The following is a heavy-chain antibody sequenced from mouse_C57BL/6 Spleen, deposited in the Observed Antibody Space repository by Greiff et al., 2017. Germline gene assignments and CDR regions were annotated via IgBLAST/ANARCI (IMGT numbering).Heavy chain of an antibody. Sequence: VQLQQSGPELVKPGASVKISCKASGYAFSSSWMNWVKQRPGKGLEWIGRIYPGDGDTNYNGKFKGKATLTADKSSSTAYMQLSSLTSEDSAVYFCARETGCSYFDYWGQGTTLTVSS. J-gene: IGHJ2*01. CDR2: IYPGDGDT. CDR1: GYAFSSSW. D-gene: IGHD4-1*01. V-gene: IGHV1-82*01. CDR3: ARETGCSYFDY.